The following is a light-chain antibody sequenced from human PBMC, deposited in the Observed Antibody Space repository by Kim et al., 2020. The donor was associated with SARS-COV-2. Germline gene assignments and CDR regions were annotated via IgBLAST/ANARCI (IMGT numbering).Light chain of an antibody. Sequence: QSALTQPPSASGSPGQSVTISCTGTSSDVGGYNYVSWYQQHPGKAPKLMIYEVSKRPSGVTDRFSGSKSGNTASLTVSGLQAEDEADYYCSSYAGSNFIFGGGTQLTVL. J-gene: IGLJ2*01. CDR2: EVS. V-gene: IGLV2-8*01. CDR3: SSYAGSNFI. CDR1: SSDVGGYNY.